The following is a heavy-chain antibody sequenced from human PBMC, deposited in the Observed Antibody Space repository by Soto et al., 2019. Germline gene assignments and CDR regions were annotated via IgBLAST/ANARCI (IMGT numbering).Heavy chain of an antibody. J-gene: IGHJ6*03. CDR3: AKDGAISRGYYYYYMDV. CDR2: ISGSGGST. V-gene: IGHV3-23*01. Sequence: GGSLRLSCAASGFTFSSYAMSWVRQAPGKGLEWVSAISGSGGSTYYADSVKGRFTISRDNSKNTLYLQMNSLRAEDTAVYYCAKDGAISRGYYYYYMDVWGKGTTVTVSS. CDR1: GFTFSSYA. D-gene: IGHD3-3*01.